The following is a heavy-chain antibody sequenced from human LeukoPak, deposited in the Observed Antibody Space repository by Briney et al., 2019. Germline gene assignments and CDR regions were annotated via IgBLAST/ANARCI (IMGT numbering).Heavy chain of an antibody. CDR1: GFTFSNYW. D-gene: IGHD3-3*01. CDR2: INTDGRTA. V-gene: IGHV3-74*01. J-gene: IGHJ4*02. Sequence: GGSLRLSCAASGFTFSNYWMHWVRQAPGKGLEWVSRINTDGRTADYADSVKGRFTISRDNAKNTLYLQMNSLRAEDTAVYYCVRLLDLDYWGQGTLVTVSS. CDR3: VRLLDLDY.